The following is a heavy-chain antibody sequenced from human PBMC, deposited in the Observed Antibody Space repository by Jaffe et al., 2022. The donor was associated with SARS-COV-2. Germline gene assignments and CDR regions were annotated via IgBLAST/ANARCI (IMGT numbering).Heavy chain of an antibody. CDR2: IKQDGSEK. CDR1: GFTFSSYW. V-gene: IGHV3-7*01. Sequence: EVQLVESGGGLVQPGGSLRLSCAASGFTFSSYWMSWVRQAPGKGLEWVANIKQDGSEKYYVDSVKGRFTISRDNAKNSLYLQMNSLRAEDTAVYYCAREGRASCPKVCYYYGMDVWGQGTTVTVSS. J-gene: IGHJ6*02. CDR3: AREGRASCPKVCYYYGMDV. D-gene: IGHD2-2*01.